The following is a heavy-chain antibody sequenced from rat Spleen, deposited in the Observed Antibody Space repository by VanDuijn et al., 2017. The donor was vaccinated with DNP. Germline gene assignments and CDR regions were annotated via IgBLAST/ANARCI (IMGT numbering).Heavy chain of an antibody. CDR1: GFSLTTYN. Sequence: QVQLKESGPGLVQPSQTLSLTCTVAGFSLTTYNVHWVRQPPGKGLEWMGVIWNTGDTRYNSALKSRLSINKDTSKSQVFLKVNSVQTEDTAIYFCARARTGMIGWFAYWGQGTLVTVSS. V-gene: IGHV2-41*01. D-gene: IGHD1-7*01. J-gene: IGHJ3*01. CDR2: IWNTGDT. CDR3: ARARTGMIGWFAY.